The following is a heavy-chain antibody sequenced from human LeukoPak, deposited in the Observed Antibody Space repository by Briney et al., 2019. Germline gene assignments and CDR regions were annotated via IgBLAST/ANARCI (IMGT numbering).Heavy chain of an antibody. Sequence: NRGESLKISCKGSGYSFTSYWIGWVRQMPGKGLEWMGIIYPGDSDTRYSPSFQGQVTISADKSISTAYLQWSSLKASDTAMYYCARLKRHSQTYYYDSSTPAFQHWGQGTLVTVSS. J-gene: IGHJ1*01. D-gene: IGHD3-22*01. CDR2: IYPGDSDT. CDR3: ARLKRHSQTYYYDSSTPAFQH. CDR1: GYSFTSYW. V-gene: IGHV5-51*01.